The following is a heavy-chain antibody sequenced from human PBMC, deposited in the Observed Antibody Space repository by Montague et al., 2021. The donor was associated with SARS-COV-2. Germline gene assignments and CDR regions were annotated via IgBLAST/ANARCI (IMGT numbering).Heavy chain of an antibody. D-gene: IGHD2/OR15-2a*01. J-gene: IGHJ4*02. CDR1: GESMTGSW. CDR3: TRARSKAIDY. V-gene: IGHV4-4*02. CDR2: IFHDGTS. Sequence: SETLSLTCAVSGESMTGSWWTWVRQPPGQRLQWIGEIFHDGTSRSNYNPALKSRVTKSIDTSKNQFFLRLSSVTAADTALYFCTRARSKAIDYWGQGALVTVSS.